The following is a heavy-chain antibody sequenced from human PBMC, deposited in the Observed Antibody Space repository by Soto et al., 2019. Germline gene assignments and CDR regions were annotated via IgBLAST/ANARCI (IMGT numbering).Heavy chain of an antibody. D-gene: IGHD3-10*01. CDR3: AASSGDLDVYGMDI. V-gene: IGHV3-23*01. Sequence: EAQLLESGGGLVQPGGSLRLSCAASGFTFSRYAMSWVRQAPGKGLEWVSTVTGGGHTTYNADSVNGRFTISRDNSKNTLYPQMNNLKAEDTAIYFCAASSGDLDVYGMDIWGPGTTVTVSS. CDR2: VTGGGHTT. J-gene: IGHJ6*02. CDR1: GFTFSRYA.